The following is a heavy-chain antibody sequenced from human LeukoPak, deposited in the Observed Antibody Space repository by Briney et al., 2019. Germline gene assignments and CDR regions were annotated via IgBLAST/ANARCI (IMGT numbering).Heavy chain of an antibody. CDR3: AKDNGLAWELLRNYFDY. CDR1: GFTFSSYG. CDR2: ISYDGSNK. J-gene: IGHJ4*02. D-gene: IGHD1-26*01. Sequence: GGSLRLSCAASGFTFSSYGMHWVRRAPGKGLEWVAVISYDGSNKYYADSVKGRFTISRDNSKNTLYLQMNSLRAGDTAVYYCAKDNGLAWELLRNYFDYGGQGTLVTVSS. V-gene: IGHV3-30*18.